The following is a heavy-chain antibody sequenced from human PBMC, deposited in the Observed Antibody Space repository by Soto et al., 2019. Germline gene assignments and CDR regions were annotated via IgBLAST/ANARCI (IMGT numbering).Heavy chain of an antibody. J-gene: IGHJ4*02. CDR2: INVSGGSA. V-gene: IGHV1-46*01. D-gene: IGHD3-10*01. CDR3: AREGRNYGPLFDY. Sequence: HVQLVQSGAEVKKPGASVKVSCKASGYTFTSYYMHWVRQAPGQGLEWMGIINVSGGSASYAQKFQGRLTVTRETSTSTVYMDLSGLKSEDTALYYCAREGRNYGPLFDYWGQGTLVTVSS. CDR1: GYTFTSYY.